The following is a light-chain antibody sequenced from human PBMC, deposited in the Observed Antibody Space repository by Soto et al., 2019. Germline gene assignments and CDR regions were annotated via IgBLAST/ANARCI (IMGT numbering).Light chain of an antibody. CDR1: SSDVGRYDY. CDR3: CSFEGSYSYV. CDR2: DVT. Sequence: QSVLTQPRSVSGSPGQSVTISCTGTSSDVGRYDYVSWYQQYPGEAPKLIIYDVTERPSGVPDRFSGSKSGNTASLTISGLRAEDEAAYCCCSFEGSYSYVFGSGTKVTVL. J-gene: IGLJ1*01. V-gene: IGLV2-11*01.